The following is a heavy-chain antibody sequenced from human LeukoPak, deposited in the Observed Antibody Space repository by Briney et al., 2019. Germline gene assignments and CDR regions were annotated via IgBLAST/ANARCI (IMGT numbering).Heavy chain of an antibody. CDR3: ASGYCSGGSCYPDY. D-gene: IGHD2-15*01. CDR1: GDTFSSYA. V-gene: IGHV1-69*04. CDR2: IIPILGIT. J-gene: IGHJ4*02. Sequence: ASVKVSCKASGDTFSSYAINWVRQAPGQGLEWMGRIIPILGITNYAQKFQGRVTITADKSTSTAYMELSSLRSEDTAVYYCASGYCSGGSCYPDYWGQGTPVTVSS.